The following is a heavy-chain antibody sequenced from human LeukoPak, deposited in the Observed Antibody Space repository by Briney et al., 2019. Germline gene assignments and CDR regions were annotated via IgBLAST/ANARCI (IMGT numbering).Heavy chain of an antibody. CDR2: IYYSGST. J-gene: IGHJ4*02. Sequence: SQTLSLTCTVSGGSISSGGYYWSWIRQHPGKGLEWIGYIYYSGSTYYNPSLKSRVTISVDTSKNQFSLKLSSVTAADTAVYYCAREYCRGGACYQPDYWGQGTLVTVSS. CDR1: GGSISSGGYY. V-gene: IGHV4-31*03. CDR3: AREYCRGGACYQPDY. D-gene: IGHD2-21*02.